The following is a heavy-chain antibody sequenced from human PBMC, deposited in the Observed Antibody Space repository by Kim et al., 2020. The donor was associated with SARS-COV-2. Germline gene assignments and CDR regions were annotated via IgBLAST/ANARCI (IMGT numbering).Heavy chain of an antibody. Sequence: GESLKISCKGSGYSFTSYWIGWVRQMPGKGLEWMGIFYPGDSDTRYSPSFQGQVTISADKSISTAYLQWSSLKASDTAMYYCARRRYCSSTSCYTNWFDPWGQGTLVTVSS. D-gene: IGHD2-2*02. CDR1: GYSFTSYW. J-gene: IGHJ5*02. CDR2: FYPGDSDT. V-gene: IGHV5-51*01. CDR3: ARRRYCSSTSCYTNWFDP.